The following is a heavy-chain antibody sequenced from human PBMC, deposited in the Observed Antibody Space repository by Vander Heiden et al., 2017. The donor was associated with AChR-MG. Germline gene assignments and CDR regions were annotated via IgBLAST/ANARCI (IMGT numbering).Heavy chain of an antibody. Sequence: DGQQVVSGGGSVQLCWSLRLSCAATGFPSDDNARHGVRQAPGKGLEWVSVISWNSGSIGYAYSVKGRFTISRDNAKNSLYLQMNSLRAEDTALYYCAKELLDDYGYRYFDYWGQGSLVTVAS. J-gene: IGHJ4*02. CDR3: AKELLDDYGYRYFDY. D-gene: IGHD4-17*01. CDR1: GFPSDDNA. CDR2: ISWNSGSI. V-gene: IGHV3-9*02.